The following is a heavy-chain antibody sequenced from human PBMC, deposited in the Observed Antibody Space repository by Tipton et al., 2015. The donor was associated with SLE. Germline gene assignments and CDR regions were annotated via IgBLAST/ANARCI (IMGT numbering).Heavy chain of an antibody. CDR2: IYYSGST. J-gene: IGHJ4*02. CDR3: ARKYYDFWSGPYYFDY. CDR1: GGSISSHY. D-gene: IGHD3-3*01. Sequence: TLSLTRTVSGGSISSHYWSWIRQPPGKGLEWIGYIYYSGSTNYNPSLKSRVTISVDTSKNQFSLKLSSVTAADTAVYYCARKYYDFWSGPYYFDYWGQGTLVTVSS. V-gene: IGHV4-59*08.